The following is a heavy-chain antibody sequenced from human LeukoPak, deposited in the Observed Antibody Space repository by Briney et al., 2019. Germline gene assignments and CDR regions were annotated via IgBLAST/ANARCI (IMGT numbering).Heavy chain of an antibody. CDR1: GGSISTYY. CDR2: IYHIGST. CDR3: ARGGQLLRGFDP. J-gene: IGHJ5*02. D-gene: IGHD6-19*01. V-gene: IGHV4-59*01. Sequence: SETLSLTCTVAGGSISTYYWNWIRQPPGKGREWIGYIYHIGSTNYNLSLQSRVTIPGDTSKHQCSLTLNSVTAADTAVYYCARGGQLLRGFDPWRQGALVPVSS.